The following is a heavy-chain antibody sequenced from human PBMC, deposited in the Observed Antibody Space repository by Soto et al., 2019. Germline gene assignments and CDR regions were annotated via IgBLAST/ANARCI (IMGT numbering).Heavy chain of an antibody. Sequence: EVQLVESGGGLVQPGGSLRLSCAASGFTFSNYGMHWVRQAPGKGLEYVSAISSDGGSTFYANSVKGRFTISRDNSKNTLYLQMGSVRAEDMAVYYCARVWSFFYYTIDVWGQGTTVIVSS. CDR3: ARVWSFFYYTIDV. D-gene: IGHD3-10*01. CDR2: ISSDGGST. J-gene: IGHJ6*02. CDR1: GFTFSNYG. V-gene: IGHV3-64*01.